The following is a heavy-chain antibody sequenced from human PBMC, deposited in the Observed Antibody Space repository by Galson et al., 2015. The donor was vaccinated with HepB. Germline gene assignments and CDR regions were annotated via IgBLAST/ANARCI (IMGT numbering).Heavy chain of an antibody. CDR1: GYTFTGYY. D-gene: IGHD2-2*01. J-gene: IGHJ5*02. CDR2: INPNSGGT. CDR3: ARDFFRSMSVVVPAAMLNWFDP. V-gene: IGHV1-2*02. Sequence: SVKVSCKASGYTFTGYYMHWVRQAPGQGLEWMGWINPNSGGTNYAQKFQGRVTMTRDTSISTAYMELSRLRSDDTAVYYCARDFFRSMSVVVPAAMLNWFDPWGQGTLVTGSS.